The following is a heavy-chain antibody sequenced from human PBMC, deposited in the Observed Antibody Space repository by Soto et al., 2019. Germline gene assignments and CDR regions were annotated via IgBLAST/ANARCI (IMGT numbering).Heavy chain of an antibody. CDR2: ISYDGSNK. CDR1: GFTFSSYA. V-gene: IGHV3-30-3*01. Sequence: QVQLVESGGGVVQPGRSLRLSCAASGFTFSSYAMHWVRQAPGKGLEWVAVISYDGSNKYYADSVKGRFTISRDNSKNXXYXQXXSLRAEDTAVYYCARGEDIVLVPAAMSYYYYGMDVWGQGTTVTVSS. D-gene: IGHD2-2*01. CDR3: ARGEDIVLVPAAMSYYYYGMDV. J-gene: IGHJ6*02.